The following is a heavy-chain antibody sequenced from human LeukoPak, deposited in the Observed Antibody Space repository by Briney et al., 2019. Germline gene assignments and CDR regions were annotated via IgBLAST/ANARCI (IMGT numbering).Heavy chain of an antibody. CDR2: IIPIFGTA. CDR3: ARDRLDIVPSGYYYYYYMDV. V-gene: IGHV1-69*05. J-gene: IGHJ6*03. CDR1: GGTFSSYA. Sequence: ASVKVSCEASGGTFSSYAISWVRQAPGQGLEWMGGIIPIFGTANYAQKFQGRVTITTDESTSTAYMELSSLRSEDTAVYYCARDRLDIVPSGYYYYYYMDVWGKGTTVTVSS. D-gene: IGHD2-2*03.